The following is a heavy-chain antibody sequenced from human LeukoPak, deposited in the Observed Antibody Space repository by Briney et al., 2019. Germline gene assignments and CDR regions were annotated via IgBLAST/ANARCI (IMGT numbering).Heavy chain of an antibody. J-gene: IGHJ4*02. V-gene: IGHV3-9*01. CDR2: ISWNSGSI. Sequence: GGSLRLSCAASGFTFDDYAMHWVRQAPGKGLEWVSGISWNSGSIGYADSVKGRFTISRDNAKNSLYLQMNSLRAEDTAVYYCARDAGYGYDRFDYWGQGTQVTVSS. CDR3: ARDAGYGYDRFDY. CDR1: GFTFDDYA. D-gene: IGHD5-18*01.